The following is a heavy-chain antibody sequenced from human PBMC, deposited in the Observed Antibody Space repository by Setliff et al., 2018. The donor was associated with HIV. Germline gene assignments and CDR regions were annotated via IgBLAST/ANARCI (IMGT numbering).Heavy chain of an antibody. J-gene: IGHJ4*02. Sequence: SVKVSCKASGGTFSSYAISWVRQAPGQGLDWMGGIIPVFGTTNYAQKFQGRVTITADESTNYNPSLRSRVTISLDTSKNQFSLKLSSVTAADTAVYYCARGFDYAQRPPLYYFDYWGQGTLVTVSS. CDR2: IIPVFGTT. D-gene: IGHD2-21*02. CDR1: GGTFSSYA. V-gene: IGHV1-69*13. CDR3: FSLKLSSVTAADTAVYYCARGFDYAQRPPLYYFDY.